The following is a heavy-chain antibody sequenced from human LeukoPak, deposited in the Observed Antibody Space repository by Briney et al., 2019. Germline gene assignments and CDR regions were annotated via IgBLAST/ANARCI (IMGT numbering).Heavy chain of an antibody. CDR1: GGSITSSTYY. D-gene: IGHD2-2*01. Sequence: SETLSLTCTVSGGSITSSTYYWGWIRQPPGKGLEWIGTIYYSGSTYYSPSIKSRLMISVDTSKNQFSLKLSSVTAADTAVYYCARSIYYCNSNACYGSPAYYMDVWGKGTTVTVSS. V-gene: IGHV4-39*01. CDR2: IYYSGST. CDR3: ARSIYYCNSNACYGSPAYYMDV. J-gene: IGHJ6*03.